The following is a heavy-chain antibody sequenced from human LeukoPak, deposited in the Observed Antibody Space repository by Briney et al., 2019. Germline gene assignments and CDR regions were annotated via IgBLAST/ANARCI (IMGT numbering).Heavy chain of an antibody. CDR1: GFVFSKNG. CDR3: ATGYTHGLRFDY. Sequence: GGSLRLSCAASGFVFSKNGMHWVRQAPGKGLEWVAFIQNDEVDKFYADSVKGRFTVSRDNSKNTLYLQMNGLRAEDTAVYYCATGYTHGLRFDYWGQGTLVTVSS. CDR2: IQNDEVDK. D-gene: IGHD5-18*01. V-gene: IGHV3-30*02. J-gene: IGHJ4*02.